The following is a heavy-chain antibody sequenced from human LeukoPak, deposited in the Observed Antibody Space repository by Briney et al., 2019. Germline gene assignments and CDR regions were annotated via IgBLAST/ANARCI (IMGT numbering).Heavy chain of an antibody. CDR3: ARISSRPPGAD. V-gene: IGHV4-59*01. J-gene: IGHJ4*02. CDR2: IYYTGSS. Sequence: SETLSLTCNVSGGSISNYYWSWMRQPPGKGLEWIGYIYYTGSSNYNPSLKSRVTISVDTSNNQFSLKLSSMTAADTAVYYCARISSRPPGADWGQGTLVTVSS. CDR1: GGSISNYY. D-gene: IGHD6-19*01.